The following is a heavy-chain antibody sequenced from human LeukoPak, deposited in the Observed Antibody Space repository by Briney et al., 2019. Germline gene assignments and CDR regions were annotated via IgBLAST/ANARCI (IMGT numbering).Heavy chain of an antibody. J-gene: IGHJ3*02. V-gene: IGHV4-59*08. Sequence: SETLSLTCTVSGGSIRSDFWSWIRQPPGKGLEWIGYVYYSGSTNYSPSLNSRVTISIDTSKNQFSLKLSSVTAADTAVYYCARGGRYCSSTSCAEDIWGQGTMVTVSS. CDR3: ARGGRYCSSTSCAEDI. CDR2: VYYSGST. CDR1: GGSIRSDF. D-gene: IGHD2-2*01.